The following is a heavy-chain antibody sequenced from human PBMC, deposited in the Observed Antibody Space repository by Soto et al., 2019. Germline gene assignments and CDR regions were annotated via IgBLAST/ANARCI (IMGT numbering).Heavy chain of an antibody. CDR2: INHSGST. D-gene: IGHD2-2*01. Sequence: SETLSLTCAVYGGSFSGYYWSWIRQPPGKGLEWIGEINHSGSTNYNPSLKSRVTISVDTSKNQFSLKLSSVTAADTAVYYCARGLGTIVVVPAASYGMDVWGQGTTVTVS. V-gene: IGHV4-34*01. J-gene: IGHJ6*02. CDR3: ARGLGTIVVVPAASYGMDV. CDR1: GGSFSGYY.